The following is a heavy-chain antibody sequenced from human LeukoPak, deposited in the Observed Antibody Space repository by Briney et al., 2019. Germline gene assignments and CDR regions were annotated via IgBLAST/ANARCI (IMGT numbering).Heavy chain of an antibody. Sequence: GGSLRLSCAASGFTFDDYAMHWVRQVPGKGLEWVSGINWNSGSIGYADSVKGRFTISRDNAKNSLYLQMNSLRAEDTALYYCAKDRSDSGYYGMDVWGQGTTVTVSS. CDR1: GFTFDDYA. J-gene: IGHJ6*02. CDR2: INWNSGSI. V-gene: IGHV3-9*01. CDR3: AKDRSDSGYYGMDV. D-gene: IGHD6-25*01.